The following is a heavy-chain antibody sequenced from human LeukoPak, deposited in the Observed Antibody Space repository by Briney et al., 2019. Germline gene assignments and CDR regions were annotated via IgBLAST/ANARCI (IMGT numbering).Heavy chain of an antibody. CDR3: ARVSSSSSFSFLFDY. J-gene: IGHJ4*02. CDR1: GFTFSDYY. V-gene: IGHV3-11*04. D-gene: IGHD6-6*01. CDR2: ISSSGSTI. Sequence: PGGSLRLSCAASGFTFSDYYMSWIRQAPGKGLERVSYISSSGSTIYYADSVKGRFTISRDNAKNSLYLQMNSLRAEDTAVYYCARVSSSSSFSFLFDYWGQGTLVTVSS.